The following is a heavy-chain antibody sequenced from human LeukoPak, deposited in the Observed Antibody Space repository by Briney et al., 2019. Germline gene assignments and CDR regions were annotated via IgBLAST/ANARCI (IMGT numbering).Heavy chain of an antibody. J-gene: IGHJ5*02. CDR2: IYSSGST. CDR3: ARRLRYNSSWEDWFDP. CDR1: GGSISSYY. V-gene: IGHV4-4*09. Sequence: PSETLSLTCTVSGGSISSYYWSWIRQPPGKGLEWIGYIYSSGSTNYNPSLKSRVTISVDTSKNQFSLKLSSVTAADTAVYYCARRLRYNSSWEDWFDPWGQGTLVTVSS. D-gene: IGHD6-13*01.